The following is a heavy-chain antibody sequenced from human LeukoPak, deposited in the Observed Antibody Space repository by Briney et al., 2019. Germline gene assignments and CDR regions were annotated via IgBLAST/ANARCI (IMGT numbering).Heavy chain of an antibody. J-gene: IGHJ6*02. CDR3: ARDSGMVRASDV. V-gene: IGHV3-30-3*01. CDR2: ISYDGSNK. D-gene: IGHD3-10*01. Sequence: PGGSLRLSCAASGFTFSSYAMHWVRQVPGKGLEWVAVISYDGSNKYYADSVKGRFTISRDNSKNTLYLQMNSLRAEDTAVYYCARDSGMVRASDVWGQGTTVTVSS. CDR1: GFTFSSYA.